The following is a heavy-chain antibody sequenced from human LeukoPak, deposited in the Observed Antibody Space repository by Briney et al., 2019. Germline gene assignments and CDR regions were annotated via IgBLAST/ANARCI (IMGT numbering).Heavy chain of an antibody. J-gene: IGHJ4*02. CDR1: GFSFDDYT. D-gene: IGHD3-22*01. CDR3: VRELDHYDSTGYYTPYFDH. CDR2: ISWDGGDT. Sequence: GGSLRLSCEVSGFSFDDYTMHWVRQAPGKGLEWVSLISWDGGDTYYADSVKGRFTISRDNSKDSLYLQMNSLRTDDTAFYYCVRELDHYDSTGYYTPYFDHWGQGTLLTVSS. V-gene: IGHV3-43*01.